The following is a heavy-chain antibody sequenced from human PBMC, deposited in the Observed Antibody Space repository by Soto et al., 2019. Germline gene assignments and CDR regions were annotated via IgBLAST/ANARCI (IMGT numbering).Heavy chain of an antibody. D-gene: IGHD2-2*02. CDR2: IWYDGSNK. J-gene: IGHJ6*02. CDR1: GFTFSSYG. CDR3: ARDYCSSTSRYTNGMDV. V-gene: IGHV3-33*01. Sequence: GGSLRLSCAASGFTFSSYGMHWVRQAPGKGLEWVAVIWYDGSNKYYADSVKGRFTISRDNSKNTLYLQMNSLRAEDTAVYYCARDYCSSTSRYTNGMDVWGQGTTVTVSS.